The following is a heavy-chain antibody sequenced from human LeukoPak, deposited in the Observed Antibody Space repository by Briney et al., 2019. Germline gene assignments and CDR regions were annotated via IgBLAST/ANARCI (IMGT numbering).Heavy chain of an antibody. CDR2: IYSGSSST. CDR1: GFTVSSNY. Sequence: GGSLRLSCAASGFTVSSNYMSWVRQAPGKGPEWVSVIYSGSSSTYYTDSVKGRFTISRHNSKNKLYLQMNSLRAEDTAVYYCARVGSGWYDFDYWGQGTLVTVSS. J-gene: IGHJ4*02. V-gene: IGHV3-53*04. D-gene: IGHD6-19*01. CDR3: ARVGSGWYDFDY.